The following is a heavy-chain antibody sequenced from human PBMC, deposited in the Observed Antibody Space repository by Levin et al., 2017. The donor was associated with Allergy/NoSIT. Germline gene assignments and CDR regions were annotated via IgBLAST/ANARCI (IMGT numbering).Heavy chain of an antibody. CDR2: IWYDGSNK. V-gene: IGHV3-33*01. CDR1: GFTFSSYG. J-gene: IGHJ5*02. D-gene: IGHD2-15*01. CDR3: ARSPGDPLLRWFDP. Sequence: GESLKISCAASGFTFSSYGMHWVRQAPGKGLEWVAVIWYDGSNKYYADSVKGRFTISRDNSKNTLYLQMNSLRAEDTAVYYCARSPGDPLLRWFDPWGQGTLVTVSS.